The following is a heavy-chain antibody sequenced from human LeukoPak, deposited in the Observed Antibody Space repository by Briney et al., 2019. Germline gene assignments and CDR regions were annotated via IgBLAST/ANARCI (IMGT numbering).Heavy chain of an antibody. CDR1: GYTFTSYY. V-gene: IGHV1-18*04. CDR3: ARETGAAPRYYYYYMDV. CDR2: ISAYNGNT. J-gene: IGHJ6*03. D-gene: IGHD6-6*01. Sequence: ASVKVSCKASGYTFTSYYIHWVRQAPGQGLEWMGWISAYNGNTNYAQKLQGRVTMTTDTSTSTAYMELRSLRSDDTAVYYCARETGAAPRYYYYYMDVWGKGTTVTVSS.